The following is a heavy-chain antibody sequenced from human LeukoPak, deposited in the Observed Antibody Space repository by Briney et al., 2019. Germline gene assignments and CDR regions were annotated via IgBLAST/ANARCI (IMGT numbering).Heavy chain of an antibody. CDR1: GGSISSSSYY. Sequence: SETLSLTRTVSGGSISSSSYYWGWIRQPPGKGLEWIGSIYYSGSTYYNPSLKSRVTISVDTSKNQFSLKLSSVTAADTAVYYCARHEPSKNYYYYGMDVWGQGTTVTVSS. CDR2: IYYSGST. CDR3: ARHEPSKNYYYYGMDV. J-gene: IGHJ6*02. V-gene: IGHV4-39*01.